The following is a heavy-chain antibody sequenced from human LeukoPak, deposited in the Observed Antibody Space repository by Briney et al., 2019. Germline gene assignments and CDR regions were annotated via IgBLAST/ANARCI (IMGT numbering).Heavy chain of an antibody. D-gene: IGHD3-22*01. V-gene: IGHV3-9*01. CDR3: AKLTSGGYYQDAFDI. CDR2: ISWNSGSI. J-gene: IGHJ3*02. CDR1: GFTFDDYA. Sequence: GGSLRLSCAASGFTFDDYAMHWVRQAPGKGLEWVSGISWNSGSIGYADSVKGRFTISRDNAKNSLYLQMNSLRAEDTALYYCAKLTSGGYYQDAFDIWGQGTMVTVSS.